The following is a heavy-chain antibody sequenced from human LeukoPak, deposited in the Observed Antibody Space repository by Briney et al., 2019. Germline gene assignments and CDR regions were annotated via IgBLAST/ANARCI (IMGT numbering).Heavy chain of an antibody. D-gene: IGHD3-22*01. J-gene: IGHJ4*02. CDR1: GYTLTSYD. CDR2: MNPNSGNT. CDR3: ARVPTFEYYYDHFDY. Sequence: ASVKVSCKASGYTLTSYDINWVRQATGQGLEWMGWMNPNSGNTGYAQKFQGRVTMTRNTSISTAYMELSSLRSEDTAVYYCARVPTFEYYYDHFDYWGQGTLVTVSS. V-gene: IGHV1-8*01.